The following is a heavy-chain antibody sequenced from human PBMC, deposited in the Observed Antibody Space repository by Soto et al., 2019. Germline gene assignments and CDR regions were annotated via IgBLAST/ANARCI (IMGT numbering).Heavy chain of an antibody. CDR2: INSDGSYT. V-gene: IGHV3-74*01. Sequence: GGSLRLSCAASGFSFSSYWMHWVRQAPGKGLVWVSRINSDGSYTNYADSVKGRFTISRDNAKNTLYLQMNSLRAEDTAVYYCARNQDDGFDIWGQTTMVTVSS. CDR3: ARNQDDGFDI. J-gene: IGHJ3*02. CDR1: GFSFSSYW.